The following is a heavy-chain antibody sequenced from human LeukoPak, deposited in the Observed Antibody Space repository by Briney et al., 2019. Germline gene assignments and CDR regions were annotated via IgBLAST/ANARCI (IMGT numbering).Heavy chain of an antibody. J-gene: IGHJ3*02. Sequence: GASVKDTFKASGYTFTSYGISWGRQAPGQGLEWMGWISAYNGNTNYAQKLLGRVTVTTDTSTSTAFMELRSLRSDDTAVYYCARVEYSSSWGRGAFDIWGQGTMVTVSS. CDR1: GYTFTSYG. D-gene: IGHD6-13*01. V-gene: IGHV1-18*01. CDR2: ISAYNGNT. CDR3: ARVEYSSSWGRGAFDI.